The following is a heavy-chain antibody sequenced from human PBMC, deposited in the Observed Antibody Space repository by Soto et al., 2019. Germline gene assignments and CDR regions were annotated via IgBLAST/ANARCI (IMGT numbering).Heavy chain of an antibody. CDR3: ARGFLESFYYGSGIDY. CDR1: GGSISSGGYS. J-gene: IGHJ4*02. D-gene: IGHD3-10*01. Sequence: SETLSLTCTVSGGSISSGGYSWTWIQQPPGKGLEWIGYIYYSGSTNYNPSLKSRVTISVDTSKNQFSLKLSSVTAADTAVYYCARGFLESFYYGSGIDYWGQGTLVTVPQ. CDR2: IYYSGST. V-gene: IGHV4-61*08.